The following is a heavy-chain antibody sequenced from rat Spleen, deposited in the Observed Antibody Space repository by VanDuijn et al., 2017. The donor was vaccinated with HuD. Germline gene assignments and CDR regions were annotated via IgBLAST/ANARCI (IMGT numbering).Heavy chain of an antibody. CDR1: GFTFSDYG. CDR3: ARRGGCFDY. J-gene: IGHJ2*01. D-gene: IGHD4-3*01. CDR2: ISYEGSST. V-gene: IGHV5-22*01. Sequence: EVQLVESDGGLVQPGRSLKLSCAASGFTFSDYGMAWVRQAPTKGLEWVASISYEGSSTYYGDSVKGRFTISRDNAKSTLYLQMNSLRSEDTATYYCARRGGCFDYWGQGVMVTVSS.